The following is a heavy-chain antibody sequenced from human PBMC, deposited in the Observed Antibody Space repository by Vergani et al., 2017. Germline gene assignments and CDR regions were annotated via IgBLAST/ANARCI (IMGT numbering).Heavy chain of an antibody. CDR3: ATGAAAGTF. Sequence: EVQLVESGGGLVQPGGSLRLSCAASGFTFSSYAMSWVRQAPGKGLEWVANIKQDGSEKYYVDSVKGRFTISRDNAKNSLYLQMNSLRAEDTAVYYCATGAAAGTFWGQGTLVTVSS. D-gene: IGHD6-13*01. CDR2: IKQDGSEK. J-gene: IGHJ4*02. CDR1: GFTFSSYA. V-gene: IGHV3-7*01.